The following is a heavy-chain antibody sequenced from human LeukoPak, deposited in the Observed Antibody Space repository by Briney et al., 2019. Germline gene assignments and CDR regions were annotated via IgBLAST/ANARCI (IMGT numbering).Heavy chain of an antibody. D-gene: IGHD5-18*01. Sequence: WIRXXXXXGLEWVSYISSSGSTIYYADSVKGRFTISRDNAKNSLYLQMNSLRAEDTAVYYCARQGYGLDSPDYWGQGTLVTVSS. CDR3: ARQGYGLDSPDY. J-gene: IGHJ4*02. V-gene: IGHV3-11*01. CDR2: ISSSGSTI.